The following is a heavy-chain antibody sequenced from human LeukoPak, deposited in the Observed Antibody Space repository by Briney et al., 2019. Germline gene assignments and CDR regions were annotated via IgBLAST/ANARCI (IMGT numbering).Heavy chain of an antibody. CDR2: ISYDASNK. CDR1: GFTLSSYA. V-gene: IGHV3-30-3*01. J-gene: IGHJ4*02. D-gene: IGHD6-13*01. CDR3: TRDPLSSSQRGYFDY. Sequence: GGSLRLSCAASGFTLSSYAMHWVRQAPGKGLEWLAVISYDASNKYYADSVKGRFTISRDNSKNTLYLQMNSLRTDDTAVYYCTRDPLSSSQRGYFDYWGQGTLVTVSS.